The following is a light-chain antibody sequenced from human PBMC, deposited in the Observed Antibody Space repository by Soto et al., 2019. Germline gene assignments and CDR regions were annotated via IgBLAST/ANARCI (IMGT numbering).Light chain of an antibody. J-gene: IGLJ1*01. CDR2: SDN. CDR3: SAYTVSRTYV. Sequence: QSVLTQPPSASGTPGQRVTISCSGSSSNVGTNHVNWYQQLPGTAPKLLIYSDNQRPSGVPDRFSGSKSGTSASLAISGLQSEDEADYYCSAYTVSRTYVFGTGTKLTVL. V-gene: IGLV1-44*01. CDR1: SSNVGTNH.